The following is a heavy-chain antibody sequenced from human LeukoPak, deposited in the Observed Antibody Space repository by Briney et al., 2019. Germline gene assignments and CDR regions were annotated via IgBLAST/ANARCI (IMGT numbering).Heavy chain of an antibody. CDR3: ARHGLYQDYGY. Sequence: SETLSLTCTVSGASVSSSSSFWPWIRQPPGKGLEWIVNVYYSGSTHYNPSLKSRVTISLDMSKNQFSLRLTSVTAADTAIYYCARHGLYQDYGYWGQGILVTVSS. V-gene: IGHV4-39*01. CDR1: GASVSSSSSF. CDR2: VYYSGST. D-gene: IGHD3-16*01. J-gene: IGHJ4*02.